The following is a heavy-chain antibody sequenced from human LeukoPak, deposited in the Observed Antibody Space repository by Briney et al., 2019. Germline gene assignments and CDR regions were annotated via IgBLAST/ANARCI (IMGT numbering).Heavy chain of an antibody. J-gene: IGHJ4*02. CDR2: FNSRGST. Sequence: GGSLRLSCAASGFTFSRYAMSWVRQAPGKGLEWVSAFNSRGSTYYADSVKGRFTISRDNSKNTVYLQMNSLRAEDTAVYYCAKAWGYSGRDVDYWGQGTLVTVSS. CDR1: GFTFSRYA. V-gene: IGHV3-23*01. CDR3: AKAWGYSGRDVDY. D-gene: IGHD5-12*01.